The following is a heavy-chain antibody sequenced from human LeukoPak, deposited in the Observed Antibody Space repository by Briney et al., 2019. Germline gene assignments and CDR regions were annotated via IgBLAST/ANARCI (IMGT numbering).Heavy chain of an antibody. J-gene: IGHJ4*02. D-gene: IGHD3-10*01. CDR3: AKVAKYYYGSETYYFFEH. CDR2: INQDGTEK. Sequence: PGRSLRLPCAASGFTFTTYWMSWVRQAPGKGLEWVANINQDGTEKYYVDSVKGRFTISRDNAKNSLYLQMNSLRVEDTAVYYCAKVAKYYYGSETYYFFEHWGQGTPVTASS. V-gene: IGHV3-7*01. CDR1: GFTFTTYW.